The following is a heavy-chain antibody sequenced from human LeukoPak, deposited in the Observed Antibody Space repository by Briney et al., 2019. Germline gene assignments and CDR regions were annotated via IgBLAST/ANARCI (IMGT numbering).Heavy chain of an antibody. V-gene: IGHV4-31*03. CDR3: ARNLGYSGTEGFDY. CDR1: GGSISSGGYY. Sequence: PSETLSLTCTVSGGSISSGGYYWSWIRQHPGKGLEWIGYIYYSGSTYYNPSLKSRVTISVDTPKNQFSLKLSSVTAADTAVYYCARNLGYSGTEGFDYWGQGTLVTVSS. CDR2: IYYSGST. J-gene: IGHJ4*02. D-gene: IGHD5-18*01.